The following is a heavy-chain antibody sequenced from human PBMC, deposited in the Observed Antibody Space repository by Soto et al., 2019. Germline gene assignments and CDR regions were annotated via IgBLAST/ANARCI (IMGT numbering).Heavy chain of an antibody. CDR2: FYGGGSS. Sequence: GGSLRLDCAVSEFSVSSNYMSWVRQATGKGLEWVSAFYGGGSSYYAASVKGRFTISIDNSKNTLYLQMSSLRAEDTAVYHCARDSGYNYGYYYYGLDVWGQGTTVTVSS. D-gene: IGHD5-18*01. J-gene: IGHJ6*02. V-gene: IGHV3-53*01. CDR3: ARDSGYNYGYYYYGLDV. CDR1: EFSVSSNY.